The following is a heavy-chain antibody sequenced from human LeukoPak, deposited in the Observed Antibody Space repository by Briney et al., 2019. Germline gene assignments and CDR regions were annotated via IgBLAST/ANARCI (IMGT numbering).Heavy chain of an antibody. V-gene: IGHV3-21*01. CDR2: ISSTSRYI. CDR3: ARDQYYGDYGYGMDV. CDR1: GFPFSDYN. Sequence: PGGSLRLSCAASGFPFSDYNMNWVRQAPGRGLEWVSSISSTSRYIHYADSVKGRFTISRDNAKNSLYLQMNSLRAEDTAVYYCARDQYYGDYGYGMDVWGQGTTVTVSS. D-gene: IGHD4-17*01. J-gene: IGHJ6*02.